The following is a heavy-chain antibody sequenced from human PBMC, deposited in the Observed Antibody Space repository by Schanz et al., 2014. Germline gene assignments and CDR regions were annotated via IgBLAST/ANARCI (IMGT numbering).Heavy chain of an antibody. Sequence: QLQLVESGGGVVQPGRSLRLSCAASGFPFRSYVMHWVRQAPGKGLEWVAFISYDGNNQYYADSVKGRFTISRDNSKNTLYLQMNSLRAEDTAVYYCARPIYDLWSGSXXYWGQGTLXXVSS. CDR1: GFPFRSYV. J-gene: IGHJ4*02. D-gene: IGHD3-3*01. CDR3: ARPIYDLWSGSXXY. V-gene: IGHV3-30*04. CDR2: ISYDGNNQ.